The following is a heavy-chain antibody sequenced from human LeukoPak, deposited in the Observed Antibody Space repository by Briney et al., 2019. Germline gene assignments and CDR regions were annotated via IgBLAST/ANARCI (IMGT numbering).Heavy chain of an antibody. CDR1: GYSISSSNW. CDR3: ARWPEYCSSTSCYAGWFDP. Sequence: SDTLSHTCAVSGYSISSSNWWGWIRQPPGKGLEWIGYIYYSGSTYYNPSLKSRVTMSVDTSKNQFSLKLSSVTAVDTAVYYCARWPEYCSSTSCYAGWFDPWGQGTLVTVSS. J-gene: IGHJ5*02. V-gene: IGHV4-28*01. CDR2: IYYSGST. D-gene: IGHD2-2*01.